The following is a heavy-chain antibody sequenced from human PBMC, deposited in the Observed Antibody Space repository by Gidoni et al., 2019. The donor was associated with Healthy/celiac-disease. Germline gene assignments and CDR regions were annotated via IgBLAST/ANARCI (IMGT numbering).Heavy chain of an antibody. CDR1: GFTFSSYG. J-gene: IGHJ3*02. Sequence: QVQLVESGGGVVQPGRSLRLSCAASGFTFSSYGMHWVRQAPGKGLEWVAVISYDGSNKYYADAVKGRFTISRDNSKNTLYLQMNSLRAEDTAVYYCAKDPSREAAAGTLGDAFDIWGQGTMVTVSS. CDR3: AKDPSREAAAGTLGDAFDI. V-gene: IGHV3-30*18. D-gene: IGHD6-13*01. CDR2: ISYDGSNK.